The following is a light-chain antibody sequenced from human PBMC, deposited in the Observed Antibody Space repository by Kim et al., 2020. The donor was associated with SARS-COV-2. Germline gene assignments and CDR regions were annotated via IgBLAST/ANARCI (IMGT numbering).Light chain of an antibody. CDR1: SSNIGTNFG. CDR3: QSYDVTLKSYI. J-gene: IGLJ1*01. V-gene: IGLV1-40*01. Sequence: QSVLTQPPSVSGAPGQRVTISCTGSSSNIGTNFGVHWYQQLPGAAPKFLIYNSNRRPSGVPDRFSVSRSNTSASLAITGLQADDEADYYCQSYDVTLKSYIFGSGTKVTVL. CDR2: NSN.